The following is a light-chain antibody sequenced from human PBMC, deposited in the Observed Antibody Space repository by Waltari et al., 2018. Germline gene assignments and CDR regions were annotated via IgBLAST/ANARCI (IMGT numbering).Light chain of an antibody. V-gene: IGKV3-20*01. Sequence: EIVLTQSPDTLALSPGDRAILSCRASQTINNNHLAWYQQKPGQAPRLLIHGASSRAIGIPDRFFGSGSGTDFTLTISRLEPEDAGVYYCQQYSASTGTFGQGTKVEIK. J-gene: IGKJ1*01. CDR2: GAS. CDR1: QTINNNH. CDR3: QQYSASTGT.